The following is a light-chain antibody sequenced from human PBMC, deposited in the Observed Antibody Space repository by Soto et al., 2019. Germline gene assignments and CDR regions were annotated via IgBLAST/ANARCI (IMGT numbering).Light chain of an antibody. CDR3: QSWDTSLSGSV. CDR2: GNT. V-gene: IGLV1-40*01. CDR1: SSNIGAGYD. J-gene: IGLJ2*01. Sequence: QSVLTQPPSVSGAPGQRVTISCTGSSSNIGAGYDVNWYQQLPGTAPKLLIYGNTNRPSGVPDRFSSSKSGTSGSLAISGLQTEDEAEYYCQSWDTSLSGSVFGGGTKVTVL.